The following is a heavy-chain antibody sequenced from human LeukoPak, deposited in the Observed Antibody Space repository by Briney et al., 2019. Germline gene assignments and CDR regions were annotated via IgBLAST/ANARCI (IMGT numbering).Heavy chain of an antibody. CDR3: AWGLFSGPLYYGMDV. J-gene: IGHJ6*02. Sequence: ASVKVSCKASGYTFTSYYMHWVRQAPGQGLEWMGIINPSGGSTSYAQKFQGRVTMTRDTSTSTVYMELSSLRSEDTAVYYCAWGLFSGPLYYGMDVWGQGTTVTVS. CDR2: INPSGGST. D-gene: IGHD5-12*01. CDR1: GYTFTSYY. V-gene: IGHV1-46*01.